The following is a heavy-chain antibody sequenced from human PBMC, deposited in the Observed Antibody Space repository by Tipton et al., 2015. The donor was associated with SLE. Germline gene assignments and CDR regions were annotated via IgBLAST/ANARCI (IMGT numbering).Heavy chain of an antibody. CDR2: MYTSGAT. V-gene: IGHV4-4*07. J-gene: IGHJ3*01. CDR3: TRGLYGGSSV. D-gene: IGHD1-26*01. Sequence: GLVKPSETLSLTCTVSGDYIRSYSWSWIRQPAGKGLEWIGRMYTSGATNYNPSLTSRVSMSVDTSKKQFSLNLSLVTAADTAVYYCTRGLYGGSSVWGQGTMVTVSS. CDR1: GDYIRSYS.